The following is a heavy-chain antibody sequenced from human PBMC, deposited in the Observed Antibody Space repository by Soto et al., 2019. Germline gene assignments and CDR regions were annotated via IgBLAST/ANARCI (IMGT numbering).Heavy chain of an antibody. CDR3: ARDDGNKTSVCPEFFQH. J-gene: IGHJ1*01. CDR1: GYSFTNYY. CDR2: INCSGGST. V-gene: IGHV1-46*01. D-gene: IGHD2-2*01. Sequence: ASVKVSCKASGYSFTNYYMHWVRQAPGQGPEWMGIINCSGGSTSYAEKFKGRVTMTRDTSTSTVYMELSSLRSEDTAVYFCARDDGNKTSVCPEFFQHWRQGTLVTVSS.